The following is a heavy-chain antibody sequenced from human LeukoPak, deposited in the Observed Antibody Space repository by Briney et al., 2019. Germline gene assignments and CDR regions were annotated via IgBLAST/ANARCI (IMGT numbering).Heavy chain of an antibody. CDR3: AREKRYCSGDSCQRDAFDI. V-gene: IGHV3-20*01. CDR1: GFTFSSYS. Sequence: PGGSLRLSCAASGFTFSSYSMNWVRQAPGKGLEWVSGINWNGGSTSHADSVKGRFTISRDNAKNSLYMQMNSLRAEDTALYHCAREKRYCSGDSCQRDAFDIWGQGTMVTVSS. J-gene: IGHJ3*02. D-gene: IGHD2-15*01. CDR2: INWNGGST.